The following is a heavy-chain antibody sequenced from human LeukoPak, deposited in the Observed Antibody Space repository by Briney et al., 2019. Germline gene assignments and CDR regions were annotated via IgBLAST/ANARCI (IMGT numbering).Heavy chain of an antibody. J-gene: IGHJ4*02. CDR2: MNPDGSTK. Sequence: GGSLRLSCAASGFTLGSYAMHWVRQAPGKGLEWVANMNPDGSTKNYVDSVRGRFTISRDNAKNSLYLQMNSLRADDTAVYYCARDSGYSAFDYWGQGTLVTVSS. CDR1: GFTLGSYA. CDR3: ARDSGYSAFDY. D-gene: IGHD5-12*01. V-gene: IGHV3-7*05.